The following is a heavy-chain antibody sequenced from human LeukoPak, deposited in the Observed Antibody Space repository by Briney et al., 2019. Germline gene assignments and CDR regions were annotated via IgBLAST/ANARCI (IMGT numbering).Heavy chain of an antibody. CDR2: INPNSGGT. V-gene: IGHV1-2*02. J-gene: IGHJ6*02. D-gene: IGHD2-21*02. CDR1: GYTFTGYY. Sequence: ASVKVSCKASGYTFTGYYMHWVRQAPGQGLEWMGWINPNSGGTNYAQKFQGRVTMTRDTSISTAYMELSGLRSDDTAVYYCARCASIHIVVVTAIYYYGMDVWGQGTTVTVSS. CDR3: ARCASIHIVVVTAIYYYGMDV.